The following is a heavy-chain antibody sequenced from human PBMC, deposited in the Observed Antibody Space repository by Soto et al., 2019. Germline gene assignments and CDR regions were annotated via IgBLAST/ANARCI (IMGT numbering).Heavy chain of an antibody. J-gene: IGHJ3*02. V-gene: IGHV3-7*03. CDR3: ARVTGDLRRALDI. CDR1: GFTFSSYW. D-gene: IGHD7-27*01. CDR2: IKQDGSEK. Sequence: GGSLRLSCAASGFTFSSYWMSWVRQAPGKGLEWVANIKQDGSEKYYVDSVKGRFTISRDNAKNSLYLQMNSLRAEDTAVYYCARVTGDLRRALDIWGQGTMVTVSS.